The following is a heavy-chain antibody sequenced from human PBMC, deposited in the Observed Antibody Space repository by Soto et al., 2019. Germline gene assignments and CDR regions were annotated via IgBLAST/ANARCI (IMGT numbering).Heavy chain of an antibody. D-gene: IGHD3-9*01. J-gene: IGHJ5*02. CDR3: ARVNILTGYYMRNWFDP. V-gene: IGHV4-59*12. CDR1: GGSISSYY. Sequence: SETLSLTCTVSGGSISSYYWSWIRQPPGKGLEWIGYIYYSGSTNYNPSLKSRVTISVDTSKYQFSLKLSSVTAADTAVYYCARVNILTGYYMRNWFDPWGQGTLVTVSS. CDR2: IYYSGST.